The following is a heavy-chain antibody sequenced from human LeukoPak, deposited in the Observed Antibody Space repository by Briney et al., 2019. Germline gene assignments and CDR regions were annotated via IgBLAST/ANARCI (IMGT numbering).Heavy chain of an antibody. CDR1: GFTFDDYA. D-gene: IGHD6-13*01. V-gene: IGHV3-9*01. Sequence: GGSLRLSCAASGFTFDDYAMHWVRQAPGKGLEWVSGISWNSGSIGYADSVKGRFTISRDNAKNSLYLQMNSLRAEDTAVYYCARGSYSSGWYNAFDIWGQGTMVTVSS. CDR2: ISWNSGSI. J-gene: IGHJ3*02. CDR3: ARGSYSSGWYNAFDI.